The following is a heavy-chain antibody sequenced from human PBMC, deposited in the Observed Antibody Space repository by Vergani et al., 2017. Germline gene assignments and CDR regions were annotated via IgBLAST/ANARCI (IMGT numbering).Heavy chain of an antibody. Sequence: QVQLVQSGAEVKKPGASVKVSCKASGYTFTGYYMHWVRQAPGQGLEWMGWINPNSGGTNYAQKFQGRVTITADKSTSTAYMELSSLRSEDTAVYYCARDLAEGMDVWGKGTTVTVSS. V-gene: IGHV1-2*02. CDR1: GYTFTGYY. CDR2: INPNSGGT. D-gene: IGHD6-13*01. CDR3: ARDLAEGMDV. J-gene: IGHJ6*04.